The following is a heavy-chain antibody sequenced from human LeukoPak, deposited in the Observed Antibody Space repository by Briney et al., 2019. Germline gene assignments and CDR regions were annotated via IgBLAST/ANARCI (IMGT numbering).Heavy chain of an antibody. Sequence: GGSLRLSCAASGFTFSSYGMHWVRQAPGKGLEWVAVISYDGSNKYYADSVNGRFTISRDNSKNTLYLQMNSLRAEDTAVYYCAKARTYSSGWPDYWGQGTLVTVSS. V-gene: IGHV3-30*18. J-gene: IGHJ4*02. CDR1: GFTFSSYG. CDR2: ISYDGSNK. CDR3: AKARTYSSGWPDY. D-gene: IGHD6-19*01.